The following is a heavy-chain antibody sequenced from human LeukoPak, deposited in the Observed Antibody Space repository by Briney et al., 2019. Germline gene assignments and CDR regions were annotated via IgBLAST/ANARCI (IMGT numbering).Heavy chain of an antibody. Sequence: PGGSLRLSCAASGFTFSSYAMSWVRQAPGKGLVWVSRINDDGSSTSYADSVKGRFTISRDNAKNTLYLQMNSLRAEDTAVYYCASGRARGYYYYGMDVWGQGTTVTVSS. J-gene: IGHJ6*02. CDR3: ASGRARGYYYYGMDV. V-gene: IGHV3-74*01. CDR2: INDDGSST. CDR1: GFTFSSYA. D-gene: IGHD3-10*01.